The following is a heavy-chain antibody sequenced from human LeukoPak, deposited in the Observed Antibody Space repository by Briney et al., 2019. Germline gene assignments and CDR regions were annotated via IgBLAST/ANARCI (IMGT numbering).Heavy chain of an antibody. D-gene: IGHD3-16*01. V-gene: IGHV3-7*03. CDR3: ARGGGLDV. Sequence: GGSLRPSCAASGFTFSSYWMNWARQAPGKGLEWVASINHNGNVNYYVDSVKGRFTISRDNAKNSLYLQMSNLRAEDTAVYFCARGGGLDVWGQGATVTVSS. CDR2: INHNGNVN. J-gene: IGHJ6*02. CDR1: GFTFSSYW.